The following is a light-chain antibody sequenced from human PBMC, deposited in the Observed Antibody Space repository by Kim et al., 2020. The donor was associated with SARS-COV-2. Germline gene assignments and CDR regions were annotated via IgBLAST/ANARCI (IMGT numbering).Light chain of an antibody. CDR3: QQYGGSPIT. Sequence: EIVLTQSPGTLSLSPGDRATLSCRASQSVTSSYLAWYQEKPGQAPRLLIYGASRRATCIPDRFSGSGSGTDFSLTITRLEPEDFSVYYCQQYGGSPITFGQGTRLEIK. J-gene: IGKJ5*01. V-gene: IGKV3-20*01. CDR1: QSVTSSY. CDR2: GAS.